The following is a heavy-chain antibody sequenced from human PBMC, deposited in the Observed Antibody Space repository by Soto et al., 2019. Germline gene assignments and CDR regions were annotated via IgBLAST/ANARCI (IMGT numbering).Heavy chain of an antibody. CDR1: GFTFGDYA. CDR3: TRAGGSGWGYYFDY. D-gene: IGHD6-19*01. V-gene: IGHV3-49*04. CDR2: IRSKAYGGTT. Sequence: GGSLRLSCTASGFTFGDYAMSWVRQAPGKGLEWVGFIRSKAYGGTTEYAASVKGRFTISRDDSKSIAYLQMNSLRTEDTAVYYCTRAGGSGWGYYFDYWGQGTQVTVSS. J-gene: IGHJ4*02.